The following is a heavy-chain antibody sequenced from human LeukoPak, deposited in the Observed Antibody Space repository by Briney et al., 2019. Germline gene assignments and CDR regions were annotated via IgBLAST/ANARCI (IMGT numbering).Heavy chain of an antibody. D-gene: IGHD3-3*01. CDR1: GGSISSSSYY. CDR3: ARDRGGVIDY. J-gene: IGHJ4*02. V-gene: IGHV4-39*07. Sequence: SETLSLTCAVSGGSISSSSYYWGWIRQPPGKGLEWIGSIYYSGSTYYNPSLKSRVTISVDTSKNQLSLKLSSVTAADTAVYYCARDRGGVIDYWGQGTLVTVSS. CDR2: IYYSGST.